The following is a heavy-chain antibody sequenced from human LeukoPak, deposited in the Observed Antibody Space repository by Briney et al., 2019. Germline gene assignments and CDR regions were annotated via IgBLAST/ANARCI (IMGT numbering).Heavy chain of an antibody. V-gene: IGHV1-46*01. J-gene: IGHJ3*01. Sequence: ASVKVSCKASGYTFTSYYMHWVRQAPGQGLEWMGIINPSGGSTSYAQKFQGRVTMTRDTSTSTVYMELSSLRSDDTAVYYCASPLPYCSGSDCYSYAFDVWGQGTMVTVSS. CDR3: ASPLPYCSGSDCYSYAFDV. D-gene: IGHD2-15*01. CDR2: INPSGGST. CDR1: GYTFTSYY.